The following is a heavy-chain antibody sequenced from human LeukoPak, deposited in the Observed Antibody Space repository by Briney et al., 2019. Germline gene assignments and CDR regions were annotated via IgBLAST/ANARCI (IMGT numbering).Heavy chain of an antibody. CDR3: VRLGDNLSFDY. CDR2: THHSGSS. V-gene: IGHV4-38-2*01. CDR1: GYSITNDYY. Sequence: SETLSLTCAGSGYSITNDYYWGCIRQPPGKGLEWIGNTHHSGSSYYNPSLKSRVTMSVDTSKNQFSLNLSSVTAADTAVYYCVRLGDNLSFDYWGQGTLVTVSS. J-gene: IGHJ4*02. D-gene: IGHD4/OR15-4a*01.